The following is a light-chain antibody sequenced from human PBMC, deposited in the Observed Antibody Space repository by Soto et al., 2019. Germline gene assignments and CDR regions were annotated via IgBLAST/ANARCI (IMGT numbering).Light chain of an antibody. Sequence: EIVLTQSPGTLSLSPGERATLSCRASQSVSSNYLAWYQQKXGQAPRLLIYRASSRATGIPDRFXGXGSXXDFTLTISRLEPEDFAVYYCQQYGSSYTFGQGTKLEIK. V-gene: IGKV3-20*01. CDR1: QSVSSNY. J-gene: IGKJ2*01. CDR2: RAS. CDR3: QQYGSSYT.